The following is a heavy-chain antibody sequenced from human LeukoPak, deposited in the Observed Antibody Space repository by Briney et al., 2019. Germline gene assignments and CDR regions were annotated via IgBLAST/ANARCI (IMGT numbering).Heavy chain of an antibody. Sequence: ASVKVSCKVSGYTLTELSMHWVRQAPGKGLEWMGGFDPEDGETIYAQKFQGRVTITADESTSTAYMELSSLRSEDTAVYYCARSPDYGDYGAVWGQGTTVTVSS. CDR3: ARSPDYGDYGAV. CDR2: FDPEDGET. CDR1: GYTLTELS. D-gene: IGHD4-17*01. V-gene: IGHV1-24*01. J-gene: IGHJ6*02.